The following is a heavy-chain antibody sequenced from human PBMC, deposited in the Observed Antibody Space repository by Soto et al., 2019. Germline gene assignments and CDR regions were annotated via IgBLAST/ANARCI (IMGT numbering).Heavy chain of an antibody. CDR2: ISYDGSNK. Sequence: SLRLSCAASGFTFSSYGMHWVRQAPGKGLEWVAVISYDGSNKYYADSVKGRFTISRDNSRNTLFLQMNSLRAEDTAVYYCARDYYKYYDSSGYYRSPAYWGQGTLVTVSS. V-gene: IGHV3-30*03. J-gene: IGHJ4*02. D-gene: IGHD3-22*01. CDR3: ARDYYKYYDSSGYYRSPAY. CDR1: GFTFSSYG.